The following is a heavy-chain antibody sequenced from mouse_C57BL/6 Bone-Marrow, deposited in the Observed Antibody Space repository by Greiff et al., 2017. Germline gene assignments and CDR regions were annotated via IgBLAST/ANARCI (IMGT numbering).Heavy chain of an antibody. J-gene: IGHJ2*01. CDR1: GYTFTSYW. Sequence: VQLQQPGAELVRPGTSVKLSCKASGYTFTSYWMHWVKQRPGQGLEWIGVIDPSDSYTNYNQKFKGKATLTVDTSSSPAYMQLSSLTSEDSAVYYCARERLYYFDDWGQGTTLTVSS. V-gene: IGHV1-59*01. CDR2: IDPSDSYT. D-gene: IGHD3-3*01. CDR3: ARERLYYFDD.